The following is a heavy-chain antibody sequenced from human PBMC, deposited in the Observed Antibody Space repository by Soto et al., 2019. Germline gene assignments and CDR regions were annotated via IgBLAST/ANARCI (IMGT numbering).Heavy chain of an antibody. D-gene: IGHD4-17*01. CDR1: GFAFSDPY. J-gene: IGHJ4*02. CDR3: ARGGASVTTPFDY. Sequence: QVQLVESGGGLVKPGGSLRLSCAASGFAFSDPYMSWIRQAPGKGLEWSSYISSSGSTIYYADSVKGRLTISRDNAKKSLYLQMDSLTADDTAVYYCARGGASVTTPFDYWGQGTQVTVSS. V-gene: IGHV3-11*01. CDR2: ISSSGSTI.